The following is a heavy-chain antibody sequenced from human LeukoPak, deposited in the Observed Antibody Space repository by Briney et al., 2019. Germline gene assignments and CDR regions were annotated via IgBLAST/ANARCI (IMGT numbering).Heavy chain of an antibody. CDR1: GFTFSSYG. J-gene: IGHJ4*02. CDR3: AKDRVYDLSYFDY. CDR2: IWYDGSNK. D-gene: IGHD3-3*01. V-gene: IGHV3-33*06. Sequence: PGRSLRLSCAASGFTFSSYGMHWVRQAPGKGLEWVAVIWYDGSNKYYADSVKGRFTISRDNSKNTLYLQMNSLRAEDTAVYYCAKDRVYDLSYFDYWGQGTLVTVSS.